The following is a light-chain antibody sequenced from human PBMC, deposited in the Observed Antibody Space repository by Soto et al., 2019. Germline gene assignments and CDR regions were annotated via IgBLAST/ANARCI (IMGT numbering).Light chain of an antibody. CDR3: HQSYITPPT. V-gene: IGKV1-12*01. CDR1: QDINKW. CDR2: AAS. J-gene: IGKJ1*01. Sequence: SSVSAXVGDXGTIXXLASQDINKWLAWYQEKTGKAPKLLIYAASILKSGVPSRFSGSGSGTDFTLTISSLQPEDFAGYYCHQSYITPPTFGHSSKAEI.